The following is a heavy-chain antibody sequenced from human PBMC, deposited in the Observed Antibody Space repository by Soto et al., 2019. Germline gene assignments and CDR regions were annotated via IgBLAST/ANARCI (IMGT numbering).Heavy chain of an antibody. J-gene: IGHJ4*02. Sequence: QVQLQQWGAGLLKPSETLSLTCAVYGGSFSGYYWSWIRQPPGKGLEWIGEINHSGSTNYNPSLKSRVTISVDTSKNQFSLKLSSVTAADTAVYYCARERGIAARPMIDYWGQGTLVTVSS. CDR2: INHSGST. CDR1: GGSFSGYY. D-gene: IGHD6-6*01. CDR3: ARERGIAARPMIDY. V-gene: IGHV4-34*01.